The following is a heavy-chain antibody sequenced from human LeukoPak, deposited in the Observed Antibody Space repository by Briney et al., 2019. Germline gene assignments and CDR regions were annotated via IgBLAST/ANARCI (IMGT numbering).Heavy chain of an antibody. D-gene: IGHD5-18*01. CDR2: IIPIFGTA. J-gene: IGHJ6*02. CDR1: GGTFSSYA. Sequence: SVKVSRKASGGTFSSYAISWVRQAPGQGLEWMGGIIPIFGTANYAQKFQGRVTITADESTSTADMELSSLRSEDTAVYYCASDRGYSYGSRYYYYGMDVWGQGTTVTVSS. CDR3: ASDRGYSYGSRYYYYGMDV. V-gene: IGHV1-69*13.